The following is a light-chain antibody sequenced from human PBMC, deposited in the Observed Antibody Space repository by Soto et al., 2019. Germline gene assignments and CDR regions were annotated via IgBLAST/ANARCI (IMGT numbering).Light chain of an antibody. V-gene: IGLV2-14*01. CDR3: SSYAGSSNV. J-gene: IGLJ1*01. Sequence: QSALTQPASVSGSPGQSITISCTGTSSDIGGHNYVSWYQQYPGKAPKLLIYEVSNRPSGISNRFSASKSGSTASLTISGLQAEDEADYYCSSYAGSSNVFGTGTKLTVL. CDR2: EVS. CDR1: SSDIGGHNY.